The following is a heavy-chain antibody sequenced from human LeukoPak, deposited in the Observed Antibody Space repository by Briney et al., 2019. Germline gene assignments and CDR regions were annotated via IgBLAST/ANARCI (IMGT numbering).Heavy chain of an antibody. CDR1: GGSISSSSYY. CDR2: IYYSGST. D-gene: IGHD1-26*01. J-gene: IGHJ4*02. V-gene: IGHV4-39*01. CDR3: ARQVGGSYDFDY. Sequence: PSETLSLTCTVSGGSISSSSYYWGWIRQPPGKGLEWIGSIYYSGSTYYNPSLKSRVTISVDTSKNQFSLKLSSVTAADTAVYYCARQVGGSYDFDYWGQGTLVTVSS.